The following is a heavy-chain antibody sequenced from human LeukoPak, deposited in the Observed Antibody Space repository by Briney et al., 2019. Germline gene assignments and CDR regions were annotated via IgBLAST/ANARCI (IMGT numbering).Heavy chain of an antibody. CDR2: IKQDGSEK. CDR1: GFTFSSYW. D-gene: IGHD5-12*01. Sequence: GGSLRLSCAASGFTFSSYWMSWVRQAPGKGLEWVANIKQDGSEKYYVDSVKGRFTISRDNAKNSLYLQMSSLRAEDTAVYYCARRFGGYDDYYYYYGMDVWGQGTTVTVSS. J-gene: IGHJ6*02. V-gene: IGHV3-7*01. CDR3: ARRFGGYDDYYYYYGMDV.